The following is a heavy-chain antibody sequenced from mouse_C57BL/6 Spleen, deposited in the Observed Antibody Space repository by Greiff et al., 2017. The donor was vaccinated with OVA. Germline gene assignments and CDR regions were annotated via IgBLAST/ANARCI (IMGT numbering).Heavy chain of an antibody. CDR3: ARVVKDYAMDY. D-gene: IGHD2-2*01. J-gene: IGHJ4*01. CDR2: LSSGSSTI. CDR1: GFTFSDYG. V-gene: IGHV5-17*01. Sequence: EVTLVESGGGLVKPGGSLKLSCAASGFTFSDYGMHWVRQAPAKGLEWVAYLSSGSSTIYYADTVKGRFTISRDNAKNTLFLQMTSLRSEDTAMYYCARVVKDYAMDYWGQGTSGTVSS.